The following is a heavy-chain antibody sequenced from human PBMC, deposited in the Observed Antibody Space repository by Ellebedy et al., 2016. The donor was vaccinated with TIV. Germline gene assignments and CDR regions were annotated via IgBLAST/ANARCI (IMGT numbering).Heavy chain of an antibody. CDR1: GGSISSYY. CDR3: ARDCLAYCGGDCYSCRDY. D-gene: IGHD2-21*02. V-gene: IGHV4-59*12. CDR2: IYYSGST. J-gene: IGHJ4*02. Sequence: SETLSLXCTVSGGSISSYYWSWIRQPPGKGLEWIGYIYYSGSTYYNPSLKSRVTISVDTSKNQFSLKLSSVTAADTAVYYCARDCLAYCGGDCYSCRDYWGQGTLVTVSS.